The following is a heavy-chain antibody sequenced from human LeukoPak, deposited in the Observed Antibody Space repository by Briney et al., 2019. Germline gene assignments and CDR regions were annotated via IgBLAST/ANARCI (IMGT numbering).Heavy chain of an antibody. D-gene: IGHD3-3*01. CDR1: GGSFSGYY. CDR3: ARVRITIFGVVPSRGYAFDI. Sequence: PSETLSLTCAVYGGSFSGYYWSWIRRPPGKGLEWIGEINHSGSTNYNPSLKSRVTISVDTSKNQFSLKLSSVTAADTAVYYCARVRITIFGVVPSRGYAFDIWGQGTMVTVSS. CDR2: INHSGST. J-gene: IGHJ3*02. V-gene: IGHV4-34*01.